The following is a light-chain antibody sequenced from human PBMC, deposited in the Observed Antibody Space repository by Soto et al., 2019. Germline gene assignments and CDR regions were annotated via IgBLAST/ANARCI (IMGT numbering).Light chain of an antibody. Sequence: QSALTQPASVSGSPGQSITISCTGTSSDVGGSNYVSWYQQHPGKAPKLMIYDVSNRPSGVSNRFSGSKSGNTASLSISGLQAEDEADYYCSSYTGSITLVFGGGTKLTVL. CDR2: DVS. CDR3: SSYTGSITLV. V-gene: IGLV2-14*03. J-gene: IGLJ2*01. CDR1: SSDVGGSNY.